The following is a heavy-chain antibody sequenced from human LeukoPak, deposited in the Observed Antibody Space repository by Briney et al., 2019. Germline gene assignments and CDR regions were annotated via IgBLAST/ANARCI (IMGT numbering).Heavy chain of an antibody. D-gene: IGHD3-3*01. CDR2: ISGSGGST. CDR3: AKDLGLYYDFWSGSRPSNWFDP. V-gene: IGHV3-23*01. CDR1: GFTFSSYA. Sequence: GGSLRLSCAASGFTFSSYAMSWVRQAPGKGLEWVSAISGSGGSTYYADSVKGRFTIFRDNSKNTLYLQMNSLRAEDTAVYYCAKDLGLYYDFWSGSRPSNWFDPWGQGTLVTVSS. J-gene: IGHJ5*02.